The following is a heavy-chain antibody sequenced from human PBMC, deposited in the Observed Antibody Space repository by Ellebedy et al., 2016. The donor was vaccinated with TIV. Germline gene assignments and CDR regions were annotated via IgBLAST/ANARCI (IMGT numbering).Heavy chain of an antibody. Sequence: GESLKISCAASGFTFGHYWMHWVRQARGKGLMWVSRITTDGSRTNYADSVRDRFTISRDNAKNTLYLQMNGLRADDTAVYYCAKSRGDINHDYGMDVWGQGTAVIVSS. CDR1: GFTFGHYW. J-gene: IGHJ6*02. V-gene: IGHV3-74*01. CDR3: AKSRGDINHDYGMDV. D-gene: IGHD1-14*01. CDR2: ITTDGSRT.